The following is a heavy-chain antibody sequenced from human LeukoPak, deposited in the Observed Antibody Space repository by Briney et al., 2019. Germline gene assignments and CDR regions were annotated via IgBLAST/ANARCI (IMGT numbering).Heavy chain of an antibody. CDR3: AKTSRYSSSWTVDY. CDR2: ISGSGGST. CDR1: GFTFSSYA. Sequence: GGSLRLSCAAPGFTFSSYAMSWVRQAPGKGLEWVSAISGSGGSTYYADSVKGRFTISRDNSKNTPYLQMNSLRAEDTAVYYCAKTSRYSSSWTVDYWGQGTLVTVSS. J-gene: IGHJ4*02. D-gene: IGHD6-13*01. V-gene: IGHV3-23*01.